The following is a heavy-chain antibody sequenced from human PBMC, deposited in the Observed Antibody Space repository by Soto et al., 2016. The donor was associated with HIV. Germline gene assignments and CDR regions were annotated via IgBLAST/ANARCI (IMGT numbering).Heavy chain of an antibody. CDR2: IWYDGSNK. J-gene: IGHJ4*02. CDR1: GFTFSSYG. Sequence: VQLVESGGGVVQPGRSLRLSCAASGFTFSSYGMHWVRQAPGKGLEWVAVIWYDGSNKYYADSVKGRFTISRDNSKNTLYLQMNSLRAEDTAVYYCARGRSGYDSLDYWGQGTLVTVSS. CDR3: ARGRSGYDSLDY. V-gene: IGHV3-33*01. D-gene: IGHD5-12*01.